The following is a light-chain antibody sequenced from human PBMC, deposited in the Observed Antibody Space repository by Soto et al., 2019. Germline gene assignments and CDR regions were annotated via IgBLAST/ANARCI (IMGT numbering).Light chain of an antibody. CDR2: TNN. V-gene: IGLV1-44*01. CDR3: ATWDASLQSWV. Sequence: QAVVTQPPSVSGTPGQRVTISCSGSSSNIGSHLVNWYQQVPGTAPRLLIYTNNQRPSGVPDRFSDSKSGTSASLAISGLQSEDEAHYYCATWDASLQSWVFGGGTKVTVL. J-gene: IGLJ3*02. CDR1: SSNIGSHL.